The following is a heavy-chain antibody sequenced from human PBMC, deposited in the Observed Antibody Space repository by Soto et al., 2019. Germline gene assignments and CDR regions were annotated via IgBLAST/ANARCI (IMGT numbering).Heavy chain of an antibody. CDR3: ARANSRAQTNNWFDP. CDR1: GGSISSSNW. Sequence: PETLSLTCAVSGGSISSSNWWSWVRQPPGKGLEWIGEIYHSGSTNYNPSLKSRVTISVDKSKNQFSLKLSSVTAADTAVYYCARANSRAQTNNWFDPWGQGTLVTVSS. D-gene: IGHD6-13*01. V-gene: IGHV4-4*03. CDR2: IYHSGST. J-gene: IGHJ5*02.